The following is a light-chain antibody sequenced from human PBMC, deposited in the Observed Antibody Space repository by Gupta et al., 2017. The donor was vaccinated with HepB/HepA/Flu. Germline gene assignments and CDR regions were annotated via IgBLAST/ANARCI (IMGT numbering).Light chain of an antibody. Sequence: EIVMTQSPATLSVSPGERATLSCRASQRVSSNLAWYQQKPGQAPRVLIYGASTRATGIPARFSGGWSGTEFTLTISSLQSEDFAVYYCQQYNNWPPLTFGGGTQVEIK. J-gene: IGKJ4*01. V-gene: IGKV3-15*01. CDR3: QQYNNWPPLT. CDR2: GAS. CDR1: QRVSSN.